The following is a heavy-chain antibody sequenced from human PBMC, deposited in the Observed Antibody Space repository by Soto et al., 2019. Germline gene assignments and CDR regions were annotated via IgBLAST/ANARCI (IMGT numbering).Heavy chain of an antibody. J-gene: IGHJ5*02. Sequence: PGGSLRLSCAASGFTFSRYAISWVRQTPGKGPECVSAISGDGGSTHYADSVKGRFTISRDNLINTLYLQLDRLKAEDTAVYYCAKVGGFDPWGQGTLVTVSS. CDR2: ISGDGGST. CDR1: GFTFSRYA. CDR3: AKVGGFDP. V-gene: IGHV3-23*01. D-gene: IGHD4-17*01.